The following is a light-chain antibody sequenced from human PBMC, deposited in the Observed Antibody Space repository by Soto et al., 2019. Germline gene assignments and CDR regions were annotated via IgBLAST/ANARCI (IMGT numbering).Light chain of an antibody. Sequence: LTRPASVSGSPGQSIAISCTGTRSDVGAYNYVSWYQQHPGKAPKLMISEVTNRPSGVSDRFSGSKSGNMASLTISGLQAEDEADYYCSSYTSSNYVFGTGTRSPS. J-gene: IGLJ1*01. CDR1: RSDVGAYNY. V-gene: IGLV2-14*01. CDR2: EVT. CDR3: SSYTSSNYV.